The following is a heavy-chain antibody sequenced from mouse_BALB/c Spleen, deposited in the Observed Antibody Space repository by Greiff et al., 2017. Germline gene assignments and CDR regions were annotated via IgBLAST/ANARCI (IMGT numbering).Heavy chain of an antibody. CDR1: GFNIKDYY. CDR2: IDPENGDT. J-gene: IGHJ3*01. Sequence: VQLQQSGAELVRSGASVKLSCTASGFNIKDYYMHWVKQRPEQGLEWIGWIDPENGDTEYAPKFQGKATMTADTSSNTAYLQLSSLTSEDTAVYYCNGWPFAYWGQGTLVTVSA. D-gene: IGHD2-3*01. CDR3: NGWPFAY. V-gene: IGHV14-4*02.